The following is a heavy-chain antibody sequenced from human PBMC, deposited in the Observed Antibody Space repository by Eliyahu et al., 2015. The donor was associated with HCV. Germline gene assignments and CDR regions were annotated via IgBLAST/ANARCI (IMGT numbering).Heavy chain of an antibody. J-gene: IGHJ4*02. CDR1: GDSLSSSSFY. D-gene: IGHD4-17*01. Sequence: QLQLQESGPGLVKPSETLSLTCTVSGDSLSSSSFYWGWIRQAPGKGLEWIGSIYYSGSTYYNPSLKSRVTISVATSKNQFSLKLSSVTAADTAFYYCARHDYGHYVSFDYWGQGILVTVSS. CDR3: ARHDYGHYVSFDY. CDR2: IYYSGST. V-gene: IGHV4-39*01.